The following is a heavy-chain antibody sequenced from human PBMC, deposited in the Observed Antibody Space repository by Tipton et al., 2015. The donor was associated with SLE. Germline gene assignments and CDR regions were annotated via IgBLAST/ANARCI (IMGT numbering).Heavy chain of an antibody. D-gene: IGHD3/OR15-3a*01. CDR1: GGSISSSGYY. Sequence: TLSLTCTVSGGSISSSGYYWGWIRQPPGKGLEWIATMYYTGTIHYNTPLKSRVTISVDTSKNQFSLKLSSVTAADTAVYYCARGGGDFGLKNWGQGTLVTVSS. V-gene: IGHV4-39*07. J-gene: IGHJ4*02. CDR3: ARGGGDFGLKN. CDR2: MYYTGTI.